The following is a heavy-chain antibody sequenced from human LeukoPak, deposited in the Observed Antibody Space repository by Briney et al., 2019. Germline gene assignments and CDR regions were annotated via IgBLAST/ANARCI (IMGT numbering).Heavy chain of an antibody. J-gene: IGHJ4*02. CDR1: GYTFTSHD. V-gene: IGHV1-8*01. D-gene: IGHD2-2*01. CDR3: TRHTSPTFDY. Sequence: ASVKVSCKVSGYTFTSHDINWVRQASGQGPEWMGWINPRTGDRGYAQKFQGRVTITRSTSMNTAYMELSSLRSEDTAVYYCTRHTSPTFDYWGQGTLVTVSS. CDR2: INPRTGDR.